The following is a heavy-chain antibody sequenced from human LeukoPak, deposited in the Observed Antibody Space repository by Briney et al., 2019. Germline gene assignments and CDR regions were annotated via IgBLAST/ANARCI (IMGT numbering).Heavy chain of an antibody. D-gene: IGHD3-22*01. J-gene: IGHJ3*02. CDR3: ARSAKNYYDSSDGFAFDI. Sequence: PGGSLRLSCAASGFTFSSYAMSWVRQAPGKGLEWVSAISGSGGSTYYADSVKGRFTISRDNAKNSLYLQMNSLRAEDTAVYYCARSAKNYYDSSDGFAFDIWGQGTMVTVSS. CDR2: ISGSGGST. CDR1: GFTFSSYA. V-gene: IGHV3-23*01.